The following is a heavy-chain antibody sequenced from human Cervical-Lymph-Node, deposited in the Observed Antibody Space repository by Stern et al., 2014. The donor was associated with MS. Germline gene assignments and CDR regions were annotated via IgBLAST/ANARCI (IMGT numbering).Heavy chain of an antibody. CDR2: ISYDGSNQ. D-gene: IGHD2-2*02. V-gene: IGHV3-30*18. Sequence: VHLVESGGGVVQPGGSLRLSCVASGFTFTTSGMHWVRQAPGKGLDWVAVISYDGSNQYYGDSVKGRFTISRDNSKNTVYLQMNSLRPEDTAVYYCANAAALSCRSTSCYKAFEYWGQGILVTVSS. CDR1: GFTFTTSG. CDR3: ANAAALSCRSTSCYKAFEY. J-gene: IGHJ4*02.